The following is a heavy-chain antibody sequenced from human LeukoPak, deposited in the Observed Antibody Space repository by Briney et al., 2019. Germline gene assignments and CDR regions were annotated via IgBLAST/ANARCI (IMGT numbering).Heavy chain of an antibody. J-gene: IGHJ4*02. D-gene: IGHD3-10*01. CDR3: AKDIGSGITQGNDY. Sequence: GGSLRLSCAASGFTFDDYAMHWVRQAPGKGLEWVSGISWNSGSIGYADSVKGRFTISRDNAKNSLYLQMNSLRAEDTALYYCAKDIGSGITQGNDYWGQGTLVTVSS. CDR2: ISWNSGSI. V-gene: IGHV3-9*01. CDR1: GFTFDDYA.